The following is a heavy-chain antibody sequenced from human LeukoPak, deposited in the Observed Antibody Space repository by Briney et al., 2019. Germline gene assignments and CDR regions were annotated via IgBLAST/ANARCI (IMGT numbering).Heavy chain of an antibody. V-gene: IGHV1-58*01. CDR1: GFTFTSSA. Sequence: SVKVSWKASGFTFTSSAVQWVRQARGQRLEWIGWIVVGSGNTNYAQKFQERVTITRDMSTSTAYMELSSLRSEDTAVYYCAADIQGSGWFYFDYWGQGTLVTVSS. CDR2: IVVGSGNT. J-gene: IGHJ4*02. D-gene: IGHD6-19*01. CDR3: AADIQGSGWFYFDY.